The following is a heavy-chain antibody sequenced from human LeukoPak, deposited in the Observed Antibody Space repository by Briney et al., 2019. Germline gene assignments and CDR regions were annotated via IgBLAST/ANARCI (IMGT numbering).Heavy chain of an antibody. D-gene: IGHD1-1*01. Sequence: GGSLRLSCAASGFTFSNYAMTWVRQAPGKGLEWVSSISGDSTYIYNAGSVKGRFTISRYNAQASLYLQMISLRADDTAVYYCARVSGRLERQSDLDYWGQGTLVIVSS. CDR3: ARVSGRLERQSDLDY. CDR1: GFTFSNYA. CDR2: ISGDSTYI. J-gene: IGHJ4*02. V-gene: IGHV3-21*01.